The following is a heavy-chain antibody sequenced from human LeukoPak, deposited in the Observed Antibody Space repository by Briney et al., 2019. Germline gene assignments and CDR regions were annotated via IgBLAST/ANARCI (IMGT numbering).Heavy chain of an antibody. Sequence: PGGSLRLSCAASGFTVRSNDMSWVRQAPGKGLEWVSVIYSGGSTYYADSVNGRFTISRDNSKNTLYLQMNSLRAEDTAVYYCARDLVQDYGDYRSFDYWGQGTLVAVSS. CDR3: ARDLVQDYGDYRSFDY. J-gene: IGHJ4*02. V-gene: IGHV3-66*01. D-gene: IGHD4-17*01. CDR2: IYSGGST. CDR1: GFTVRSND.